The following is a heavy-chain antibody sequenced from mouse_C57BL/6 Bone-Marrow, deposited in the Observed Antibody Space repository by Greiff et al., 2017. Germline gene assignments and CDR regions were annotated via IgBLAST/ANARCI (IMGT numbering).Heavy chain of an antibody. V-gene: IGHV5-6*02. D-gene: IGHD3-2*02. CDR2: ISSGGSYT. J-gene: IGHJ2*01. CDR1: GFTFSSYG. Sequence: EVKLMESGGDLVKPGGSLKLSCAASGFTFSSYGMSWVRQTPDKRLEWVATISSGGSYTYYPDSVKGRFTISRDNAKNTLYLQMSSLKSEDTAMYYWASRTAQASDYWGQGTTLTVSA. CDR3: ASRTAQASDY.